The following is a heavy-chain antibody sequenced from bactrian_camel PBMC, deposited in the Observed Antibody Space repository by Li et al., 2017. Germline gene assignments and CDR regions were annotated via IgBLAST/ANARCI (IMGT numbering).Heavy chain of an antibody. V-gene: IGHV3S31*01. CDR2: INSGGGTT. D-gene: IGHD1*01. Sequence: VQLVESGGGLEQPGGSLRLSCAASGFAFSSYAMSWVRQAPGKGLEWVSTINSGGGTTYYADSVKGRFTISLDNAKNTLYLEMNSVRPEDTAMYYCAASLGKTYCSAAFFLSRLRPNFGFMGQGTQVTVS. J-gene: IGHJ4*01. CDR1: GFAFSSYA.